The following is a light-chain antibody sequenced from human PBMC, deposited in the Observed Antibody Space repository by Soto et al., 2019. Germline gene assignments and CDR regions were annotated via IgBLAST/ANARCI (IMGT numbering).Light chain of an antibody. V-gene: IGKV3-11*01. J-gene: IGKJ4*01. CDR2: GAS. CDR3: QQRINWPLT. CDR1: QSVSSY. Sequence: EILLTQSPATLSLSPGERATLSCSASQSVSSYLGWYQQKPGQAPRLLIYGASNRATGIPARFSGRGSGTDFTLTISSLEPEDFAVYYCQQRINWPLTFGGGTKVDIK.